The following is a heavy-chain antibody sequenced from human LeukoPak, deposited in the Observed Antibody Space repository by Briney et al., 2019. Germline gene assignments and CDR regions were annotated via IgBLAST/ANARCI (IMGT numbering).Heavy chain of an antibody. J-gene: IGHJ4*02. V-gene: IGHV4-30-2*01. CDR2: IYHSGST. D-gene: IGHD6-6*01. Sequence: SETLSLTCTVSDGSISSGGYYWSWIRQPPGKGLEWIGYIYHSGSTYYNPSLKSRVTISVDRSKNQFSLKLSSVTAADTAVYYCACGLGWSSSVLGYWGQGTLVTVSS. CDR1: DGSISSGGYY. CDR3: ACGLGWSSSVLGY.